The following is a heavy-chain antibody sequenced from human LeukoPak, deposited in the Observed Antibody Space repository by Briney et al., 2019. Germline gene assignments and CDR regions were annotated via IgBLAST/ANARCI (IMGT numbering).Heavy chain of an antibody. Sequence: ASVKVSCKASGYTFTSYYMHWVRQAPGQGLEWMGWINPNSGDTNYAQKFQGRVTMTRDTSISTAYMELSRLRSDDTAVYYCARDDSSGYYYGRNVFDYWGQGTLVTVSS. CDR2: INPNSGDT. CDR1: GYTFTSYY. D-gene: IGHD3-22*01. V-gene: IGHV1-2*02. J-gene: IGHJ4*02. CDR3: ARDDSSGYYYGRNVFDY.